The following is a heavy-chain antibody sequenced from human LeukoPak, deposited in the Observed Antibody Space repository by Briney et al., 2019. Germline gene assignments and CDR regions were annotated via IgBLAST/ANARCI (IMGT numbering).Heavy chain of an antibody. D-gene: IGHD1-1*01. CDR1: GFTFSSYA. CDR3: ANMQRIYNPFDY. V-gene: IGHV3-23*01. Sequence: GGPLRLSCAASGFTFSSYAMSWVRQAPGKGLEWVSAISGSGGSTYYADSVKGRFTISRDNSKNTLYLQMNSLRAEDTAVYYCANMQRIYNPFDYWGQGTLVTVSS. CDR2: ISGSGGST. J-gene: IGHJ4*02.